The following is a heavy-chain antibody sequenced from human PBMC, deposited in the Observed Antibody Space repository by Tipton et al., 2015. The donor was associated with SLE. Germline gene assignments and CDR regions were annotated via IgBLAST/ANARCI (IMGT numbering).Heavy chain of an antibody. D-gene: IGHD1-1*01. V-gene: IGHV4-34*01. J-gene: IGHJ4*02. CDR3: ARDPIWSEGSVY. CDR2: INHRGST. CDR1: GGSFSGYY. Sequence: TLSLTCALYGGSFSGYYWNWIRQPPGKGLEWIGEINHRGSTNNNPSLESRVTISVDTSKNQFSLKLNSVTAADTAVYYCARDPIWSEGSVYWGQGTPVTVSS.